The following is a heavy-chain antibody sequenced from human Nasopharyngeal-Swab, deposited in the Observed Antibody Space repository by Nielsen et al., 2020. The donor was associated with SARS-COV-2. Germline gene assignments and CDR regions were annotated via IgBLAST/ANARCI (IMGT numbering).Heavy chain of an antibody. CDR2: ISRSGSTI. D-gene: IGHD3-3*01. V-gene: IGHV3-11*04. CDR1: GFTFSDYY. CDR3: ARESHYDFWSGYYPSKYCYYYMDV. J-gene: IGHJ6*03. Sequence: GGSLRLSCAASGFTFSDYYMSWIRQAPGKGLEWVSYISRSGSTIYYADSVKGRFTISRDNAKNSLYLQMNSLRAEDTAVYYCARESHYDFWSGYYPSKYCYYYMDVWGKGTTVTVSS.